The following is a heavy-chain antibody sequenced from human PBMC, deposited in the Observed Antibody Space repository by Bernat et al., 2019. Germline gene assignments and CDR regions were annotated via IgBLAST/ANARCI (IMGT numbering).Heavy chain of an antibody. Sequence: QVQLVESGGGVVQPGGSLRLSCAASGFTFSTYGMHWVRQAPGKGLEWVAFIRFDGSNQYYADSVKGRFTISRDNSKNTLYLQMNSLRGEDTAIYYCARDTSGGGDAFDIWGQGTLVTVSS. V-gene: IGHV3-30*02. CDR1: GFTFSTYG. CDR2: IRFDGSNQ. D-gene: IGHD1-1*01. CDR3: ARDTSGGGDAFDI. J-gene: IGHJ3*02.